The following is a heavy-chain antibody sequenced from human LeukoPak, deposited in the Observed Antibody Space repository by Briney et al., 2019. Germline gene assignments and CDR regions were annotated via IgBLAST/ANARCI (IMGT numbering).Heavy chain of an antibody. J-gene: IGHJ4*02. CDR1: GGSFSGYY. CDR2: INHSGST. V-gene: IGHV4-34*01. Sequence: PSETLSLTCAVYGGSFSGYYWSWIRQPPGKGLEWIGEINHSGSTNYNPSLKSRVIISVDTSKNQFSLKLSSVTAADTAVYYCARGVSSGGDFLFDYWGQGTLVTVSS. CDR3: ARGVSSGGDFLFDY. D-gene: IGHD2-21*02.